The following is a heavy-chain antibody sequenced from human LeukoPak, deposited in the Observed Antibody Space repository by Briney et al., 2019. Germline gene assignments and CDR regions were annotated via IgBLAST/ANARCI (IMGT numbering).Heavy chain of an antibody. CDR1: GGSFSGYY. CDR3: ASFIEYTSSDAFDI. D-gene: IGHD6-6*01. J-gene: IGHJ3*02. Sequence: SESLSLTCAVYGGSFSGYYWGWIRQPPGKGLEWIGSIYYSGSTYYNPSLKSRVTISVDTSKNQFSLKLSSVSAADTAVYYCASFIEYTSSDAFDIWGQGTMVTVSS. V-gene: IGHV4-39*01. CDR2: IYYSGST.